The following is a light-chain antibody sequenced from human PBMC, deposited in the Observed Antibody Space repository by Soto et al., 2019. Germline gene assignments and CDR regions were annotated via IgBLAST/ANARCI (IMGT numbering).Light chain of an antibody. CDR3: LLVYDGVLL. J-gene: IGLJ2*01. V-gene: IGLV7-43*01. CDR1: TGAVTSGSF. Sequence: QAVVTQEPSLTVSPGGTVTLTCASSTGAVTSGSFPNWFQQQPGQAPRALIYNSTNKHSWPPARFSGSLLGCKAALTLSGVQPEDEADYHCLLVYDGVLLFGGGTNLTVL. CDR2: NST.